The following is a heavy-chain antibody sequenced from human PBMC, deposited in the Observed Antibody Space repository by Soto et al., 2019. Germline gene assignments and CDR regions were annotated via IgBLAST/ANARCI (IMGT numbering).Heavy chain of an antibody. CDR2: INPTTGAT. Sequence: QAQLVQSGAEVKKPGASVKVSCQASGYTFTAQYLHWVRKAPGEGLEWMGWINPTTGATRYAQKFQGRVTMTRDTSMSTAYWDVRSLRTDYTAVYYCANGDSSWVSSFDPWGQGTLVTVSS. J-gene: IGHJ5*02. V-gene: IGHV1-2*02. CDR1: GYTFTAQY. CDR3: ANGDSSWVSSFDP. D-gene: IGHD6-19*01.